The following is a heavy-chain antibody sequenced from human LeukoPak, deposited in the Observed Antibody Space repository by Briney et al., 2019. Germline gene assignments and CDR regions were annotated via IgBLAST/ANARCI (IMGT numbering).Heavy chain of an antibody. CDR2: IYYSGST. J-gene: IGHJ6*03. V-gene: IGHV4-39*01. D-gene: IGHD1-26*01. CDR1: GGSISSSSYY. CDR3: ARGTFRGTRYYYYYMDV. Sequence: SETLSLTCTVSGGSISSSSYYWGWIRQPPGKGLEWIGSIYYSGSTYYNPSLKSRVTISVDTSKNQFSLKLSSVTAADTAVYYCARGTFRGTRYYYYYMDVWGKGTTVTVSS.